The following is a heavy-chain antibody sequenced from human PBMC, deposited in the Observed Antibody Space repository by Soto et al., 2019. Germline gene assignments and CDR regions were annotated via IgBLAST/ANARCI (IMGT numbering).Heavy chain of an antibody. CDR1: GYSFTSYW. Sequence: PGESLKISCKGSGYSFTSYWISWVRQMPGKGLEWMGRIDPSDSYTNYSPSFQGHVTISADKSISTAYLQWSSLKASDTAMYYCARRPTGYCSGGSCYNYGMDVWGQGTTVTVSS. CDR3: ARRPTGYCSGGSCYNYGMDV. D-gene: IGHD2-15*01. V-gene: IGHV5-10-1*01. CDR2: IDPSDSYT. J-gene: IGHJ6*02.